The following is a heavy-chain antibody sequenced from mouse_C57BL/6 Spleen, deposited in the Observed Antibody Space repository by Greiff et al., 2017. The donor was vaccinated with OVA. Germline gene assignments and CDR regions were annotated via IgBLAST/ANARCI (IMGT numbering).Heavy chain of an antibody. CDR3: ARSGNYEYFDV. CDR2: IDPSDSYT. Sequence: QVHVKQPGAELVMPGASVKLSCKASGYTFTRYWMHWVKQRPGQGLEWIGEIDPSDSYTNYNQKFNGTSPLTVDKSSSTAYMQRSSLTSEYSAVYYRARSGNYEYFDVWGTGTTVTVSS. V-gene: IGHV1-69*01. CDR1: GYTFTRYW. D-gene: IGHD2-1*01. J-gene: IGHJ1*03.